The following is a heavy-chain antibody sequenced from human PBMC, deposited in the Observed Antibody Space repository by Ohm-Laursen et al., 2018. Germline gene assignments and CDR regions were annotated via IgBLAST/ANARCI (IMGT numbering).Heavy chain of an antibody. J-gene: IGHJ3*02. CDR2: ISYDGSNK. CDR1: GFTFSRYG. CDR3: AVPVGDTDAFDI. Sequence: SLRLSCTASGFTFSRYGMHWVRQAPGKGLEWVAVISYDGSNKSYAGSVKGRFTISRDNSENTLSLQMNSLRVGDTAVYYCAVPVGDTDAFDIWGQGTMVTVSS. D-gene: IGHD2-21*02. V-gene: IGHV3-30*03.